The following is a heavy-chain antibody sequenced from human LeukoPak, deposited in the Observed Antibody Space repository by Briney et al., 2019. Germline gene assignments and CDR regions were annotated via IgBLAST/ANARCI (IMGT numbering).Heavy chain of an antibody. CDR2: ISSSGSTI. CDR3: ARAYYYGSGSYYTFYYYYMDV. CDR1: GFTFSSYE. D-gene: IGHD3-10*01. V-gene: IGHV3-48*03. Sequence: GGSLRLSCAASGFTFSSYEMNWVRQAPGKGLEWVSYISSSGSTIYYADSVKGRFTISRDNAKNSLYLQMNSLRAEDTAVYYCARAYYYGSGSYYTFYYYYMDVWGKGTTVTISS. J-gene: IGHJ6*03.